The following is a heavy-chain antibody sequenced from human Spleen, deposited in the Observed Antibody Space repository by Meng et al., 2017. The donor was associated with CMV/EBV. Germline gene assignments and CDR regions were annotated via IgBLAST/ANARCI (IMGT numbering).Heavy chain of an antibody. D-gene: IGHD2-15*01. J-gene: IGHJ4*02. CDR3: ARGLFGYCSGGSCYSPDF. CDR1: FTFDDYG. V-gene: IGHV3-20*01. CDR2: INGNGGGT. Sequence: FTFDDYGMSWVRQAPGKGLEWVSGINGNGGGTGYQDSVKGRFTISRDNAKNSLYLQMNSLRAEDTALYHCARGLFGYCSGGSCYSPDFWGQGTLVTVSS.